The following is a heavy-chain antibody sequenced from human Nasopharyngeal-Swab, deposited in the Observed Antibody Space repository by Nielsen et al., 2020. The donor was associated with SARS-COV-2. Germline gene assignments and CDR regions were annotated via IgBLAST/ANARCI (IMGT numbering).Heavy chain of an antibody. CDR3: AKDYRVVAAAGTDYYYYMDV. D-gene: IGHD6-13*01. V-gene: IGHV3-33*06. CDR2: IWYDGSNK. J-gene: IGHJ6*03. Sequence: WIRQPPGKGLEWVAVIWYDGSNKYYADSVKGRFTISRDNSKNTLYLQMNSLRAEDTAVYYCAKDYRVVAAAGTDYYYYMDVWGKGTTVTVSS.